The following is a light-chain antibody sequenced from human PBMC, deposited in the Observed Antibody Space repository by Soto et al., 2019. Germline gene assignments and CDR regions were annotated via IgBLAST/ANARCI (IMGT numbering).Light chain of an antibody. Sequence: DIHMTQSPASLSASVGDRVTISCRASQSIGRNLNWYQQKPGKAPKLLIYDASNLETGVPSRFSGSGSGTDFTFTISSLQPEDIATYYCQQYDNLPLTFGGGTKV. CDR2: DAS. CDR1: QSIGRN. J-gene: IGKJ4*01. CDR3: QQYDNLPLT. V-gene: IGKV1-33*01.